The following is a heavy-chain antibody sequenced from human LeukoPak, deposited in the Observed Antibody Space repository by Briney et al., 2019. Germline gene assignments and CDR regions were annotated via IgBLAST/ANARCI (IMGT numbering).Heavy chain of an antibody. CDR1: GFTVSSNY. CDR3: ARAPDGYSSGWYIFQH. D-gene: IGHD6-19*01. J-gene: IGHJ1*01. CDR2: IYSGGST. Sequence: GGSLRLSCAASGFTVSSNYMSWVRQAPWKGLDGVSVIYSGGSTYYADSVKGRLTISRDNSKNTLYLQMNSLRAEDTAVYYCARAPDGYSSGWYIFQHWGQGTLVTVSS. V-gene: IGHV3-53*01.